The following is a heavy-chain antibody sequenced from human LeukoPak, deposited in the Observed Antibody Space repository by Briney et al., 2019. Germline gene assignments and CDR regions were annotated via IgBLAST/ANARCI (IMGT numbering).Heavy chain of an antibody. CDR2: IRSKVYGGTT. CDR1: GFSFGDYV. D-gene: IGHD6-19*01. J-gene: IGHJ1*01. V-gene: IGHV3-49*04. Sequence: PGGSLRLSCTASGFSFGDYVMSWVRQAPGKGLEWVGFIRSKVYGGTTEYAASVKGRFTISRDDSKSIAYLQMNSLKTEDTAVYYCTRDRVQQWPLVRGYFQHWGQGTLVTVSS. CDR3: TRDRVQQWPLVRGYFQH.